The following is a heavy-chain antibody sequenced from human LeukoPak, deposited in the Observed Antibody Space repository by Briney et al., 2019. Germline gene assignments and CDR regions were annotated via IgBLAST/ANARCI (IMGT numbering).Heavy chain of an antibody. CDR1: GDSVSSDSAA. CDR3: ARGREDPNWFDP. D-gene: IGHD1-26*01. J-gene: IGHJ5*02. V-gene: IGHV6-1*01. Sequence: SQTLSLTCAISGDSVSSDSAAWNWIRQSPSRGLEWLGRTYYRSKWYNEYAVSVRSRITISPDTSKNQFSLQLNSVTPEDTAVYYCARGREDPNWFDPRGQGTLVTVSS. CDR2: TYYRSKWYN.